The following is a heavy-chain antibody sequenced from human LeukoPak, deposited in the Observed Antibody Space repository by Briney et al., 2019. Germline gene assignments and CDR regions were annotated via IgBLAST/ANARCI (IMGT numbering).Heavy chain of an antibody. D-gene: IGHD3-10*01. CDR2: IYSGGST. J-gene: IGHJ4*02. Sequence: GGSLRLSCAASGFTVSSNYMSWVRQAPGKGLEWVSVIYSGGSTYCADSVKGRFTISRDNSKNTLYLQMNSLRAGDTAVYYRVSLWFGEFMTQNYWGQGTLVTVSS. CDR3: VSLWFGEFMTQNY. V-gene: IGHV3-66*01. CDR1: GFTVSSNY.